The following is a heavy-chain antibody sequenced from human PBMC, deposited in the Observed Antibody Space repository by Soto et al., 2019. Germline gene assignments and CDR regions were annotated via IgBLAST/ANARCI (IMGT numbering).Heavy chain of an antibody. D-gene: IGHD2-2*01. CDR3: AKRGVVLPHARFFDY. CDR2: IGVNGGNT. CDR1: GFTFSSSA. V-gene: IGHV3-23*01. Sequence: EVQLLESGGGLVQPGGSLRLSCAASGFTFSSSAMSWVRQAPGKGLEGVSSIGVNGGNTYYVDSVKGRFTISRDNSQDSLYLQRSSLRAEDTAIYYCAKRGVVLPHARFFDYWGQGTLVTVSS. J-gene: IGHJ4*02.